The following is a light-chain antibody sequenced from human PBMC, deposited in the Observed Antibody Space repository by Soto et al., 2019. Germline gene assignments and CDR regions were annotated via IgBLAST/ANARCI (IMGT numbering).Light chain of an antibody. CDR1: QSVNNL. J-gene: IGKJ5*01. Sequence: EIVLTQSPASLSVSPGERATLSCRASQSVNNLLAWYQQKPGRPPRLLIYGASTRATGIPARFSGSGSGTEFTLSISSLQSADFAVYYCQQYNKWPITFGLGTRLE. CDR2: GAS. CDR3: QQYNKWPIT. V-gene: IGKV3-15*01.